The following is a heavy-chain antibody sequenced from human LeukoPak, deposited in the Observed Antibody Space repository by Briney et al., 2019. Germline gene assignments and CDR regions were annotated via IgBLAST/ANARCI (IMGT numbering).Heavy chain of an antibody. CDR2: FYSTGST. J-gene: IGHJ4*02. V-gene: IGHV4-4*07. D-gene: IGHD1-26*01. Sequence: SETLSLTCTVSGGSISSYYWTWIRQPAGKGLEWIGRFYSTGSTNYNPSLKSRVTMSVDASKNQFSLKLSSVTAADTAVYYCARDQYRGSLDYWAQGTLVTVSS. CDR1: GGSISSYY. CDR3: ARDQYRGSLDY.